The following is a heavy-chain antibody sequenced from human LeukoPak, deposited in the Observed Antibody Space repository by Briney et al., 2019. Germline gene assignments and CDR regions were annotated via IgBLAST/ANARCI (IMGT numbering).Heavy chain of an antibody. D-gene: IGHD3-10*01. CDR3: ARVEFGELSPYFDY. V-gene: IGHV3-74*01. Sequence: GGSLRLSCADSGFTLSSYWMHWVRQAPGKGLVWVSRINSDGSSTSYADSVKGRFTISRDNAKNTLYLQMNSLRAEDTAVYYCARVEFGELSPYFDYWGQGTLVTVSS. J-gene: IGHJ4*02. CDR2: INSDGSST. CDR1: GFTLSSYW.